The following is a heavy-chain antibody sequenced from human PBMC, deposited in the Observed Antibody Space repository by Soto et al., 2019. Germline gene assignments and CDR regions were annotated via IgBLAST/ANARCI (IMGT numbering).Heavy chain of an antibody. V-gene: IGHV2-5*02. Sequence: QITLKESGPTLVKPTQPLTLTCTFSGFSLPTDRVGVGWIRQPPGKALEWLAVIYWDDTKTYRPSLKSRLTITTDTSKNQVALTLTDMDPVDTATYYCAHAYGGRSLYWGQGTLVTVSS. CDR2: IYWDDTK. J-gene: IGHJ4*02. CDR3: AHAYGGRSLY. D-gene: IGHD1-26*01. CDR1: GFSLPTDRVG.